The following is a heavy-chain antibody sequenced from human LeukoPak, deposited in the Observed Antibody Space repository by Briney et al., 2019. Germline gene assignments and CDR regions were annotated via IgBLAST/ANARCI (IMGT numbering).Heavy chain of an antibody. CDR1: GFTFSSYA. J-gene: IGHJ4*02. CDR3: AKGYYYDSSGYYRLCFDY. Sequence: GGSLRLSCAASGFTFSSYAMSWVRQAPGKGLEWVSTISGSGGTTYYADSVKGRFTISRDNSKNTLYLQMNSLRAEDTAVYYCAKGYYYDSSGYYRLCFDYWGQGTLVTVSS. V-gene: IGHV3-23*01. D-gene: IGHD3-22*01. CDR2: ISGSGGTT.